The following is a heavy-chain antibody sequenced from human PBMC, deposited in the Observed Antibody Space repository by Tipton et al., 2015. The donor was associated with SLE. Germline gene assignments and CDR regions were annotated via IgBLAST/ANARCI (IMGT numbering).Heavy chain of an antibody. CDR2: IYNSGSG. V-gene: IGHV4-59*11. CDR3: ARSDYYDSSGYYSYAFDI. J-gene: IGHJ3*02. Sequence: TLSLTCTVSGGSISSHYWSWIRQPPGKGLEWIGDIYNSGSGNYNPSLKSRVTISVDTSKNQFSLKLSSMSAAVTAVYYCARSDYYDSSGYYSYAFDIWCQGTMVTVSS. D-gene: IGHD3-22*01. CDR1: GGSISSHY.